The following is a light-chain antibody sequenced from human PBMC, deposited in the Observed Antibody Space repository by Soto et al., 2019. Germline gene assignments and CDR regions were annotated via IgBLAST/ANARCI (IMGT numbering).Light chain of an antibody. CDR3: QQYGSSGT. CDR2: GAS. V-gene: IGKV3-20*01. CDR1: QRVSGN. J-gene: IGKJ1*01. Sequence: EIVMTQSPATLSVSPGERATLFCRASQRVSGNLAWYQQKPGQAPRLLIYGASNRATGIPDRFSGSGSGTDFTLTISRLEPEDFAVYYCQQYGSSGTFGQGTKVDI.